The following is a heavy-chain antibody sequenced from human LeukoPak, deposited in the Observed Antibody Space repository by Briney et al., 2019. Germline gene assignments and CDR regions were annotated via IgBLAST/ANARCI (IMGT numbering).Heavy chain of an antibody. Sequence: SETLSLTCSVSGGSISRSNYYWDWIRQPPGKGLEWIGSIYYSGTTNYNPSLKSRVTTSVDTSKNRFSLKLTSVTAADTAIYYCARELHSGSYYFDYWGQGTLVTVSS. CDR2: IYYSGTT. CDR1: GGSISRSNYY. V-gene: IGHV4-39*07. CDR3: ARELHSGSYYFDY. D-gene: IGHD1-26*01. J-gene: IGHJ4*02.